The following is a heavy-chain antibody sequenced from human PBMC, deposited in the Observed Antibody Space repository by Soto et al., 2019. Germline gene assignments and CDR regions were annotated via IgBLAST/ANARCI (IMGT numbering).Heavy chain of an antibody. V-gene: IGHV1-46*03. J-gene: IGHJ4*02. D-gene: IGHD2-8*01. CDR1: GYTFTSYY. Sequence: GASVKVSCKASGYTFTSYYMHWVRQAPGQGLEWMGIINPSGGSTSYAQKFQGRVTMTRDTSTSTVYTELSSLRSEDTAVYYCARADKEGVYTDYWGQGTLVTVSS. CDR3: ARADKEGVYTDY. CDR2: INPSGGST.